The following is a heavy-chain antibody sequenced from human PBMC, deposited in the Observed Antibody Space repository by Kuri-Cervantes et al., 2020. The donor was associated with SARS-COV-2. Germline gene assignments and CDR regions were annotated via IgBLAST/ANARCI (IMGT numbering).Heavy chain of an antibody. D-gene: IGHD3-10*01. CDR3: AREGGSGSYYDHYYYYYYMDV. J-gene: IGHJ6*03. V-gene: IGHV1-69*05. CDR2: IIPIFGTA. CDR1: GGTFSSYA. Sequence: SVKVSCKASGGTFSSYAISWVRQAPGQGLEWMGGIIPIFGTANYAQKFQGRVTITTDESTSTAYMELRSLRSDDTAVYYCAREGGSGSYYDHYYYYYYMDVWGKGTTVTVSS.